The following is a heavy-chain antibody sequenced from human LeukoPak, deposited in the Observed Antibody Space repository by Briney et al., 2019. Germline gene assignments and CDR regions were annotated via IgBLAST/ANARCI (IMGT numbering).Heavy chain of an antibody. Sequence: SETLSLTCTVSGGSISSGDYYWSWIRQPAGKGLEWIGRIYTSGSTNYNPSLKSRVTMSVDTSKIQFSLKLSSVTAADTAVYYCARYINGFDIWGQGTMVTVSS. CDR2: IYTSGST. CDR3: ARYINGFDI. CDR1: GGSISSGDYY. J-gene: IGHJ3*02. V-gene: IGHV4-61*02. D-gene: IGHD3-16*02.